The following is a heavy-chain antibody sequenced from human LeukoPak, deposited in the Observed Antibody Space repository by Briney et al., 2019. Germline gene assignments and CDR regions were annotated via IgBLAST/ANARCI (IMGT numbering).Heavy chain of an antibody. J-gene: IGHJ4*02. Sequence: GGSLRLSCAASGFTFSTYAMNWVRQAPGKGLEWVSTITSSSGYIYYADSMKGRFTTSRGNAKNSLYLQMTSLRAEDTAVYYCTRSDDYGDYLVDYWGQGTLVTASS. CDR3: TRSDDYGDYLVDY. V-gene: IGHV3-21*01. D-gene: IGHD4-17*01. CDR2: ITSSSGYI. CDR1: GFTFSTYA.